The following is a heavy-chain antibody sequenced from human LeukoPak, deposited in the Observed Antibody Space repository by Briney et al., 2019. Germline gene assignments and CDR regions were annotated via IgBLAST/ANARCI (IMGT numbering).Heavy chain of an antibody. CDR3: ARVTCPGGDCYYYYGLDV. V-gene: IGHV1-18*01. D-gene: IGHD2-21*02. Sequence: EASVNVSCKASGYTFISYGISWVRQAPGQGLEWMRWISAYNGNTNYAQKLQGRVTMTTDTSTSTAYMELSSLRSDDTAVYYCARVTCPGGDCYYYYGLDVWGQGTTVTVSS. CDR2: ISAYNGNT. J-gene: IGHJ6*02. CDR1: GYTFISYG.